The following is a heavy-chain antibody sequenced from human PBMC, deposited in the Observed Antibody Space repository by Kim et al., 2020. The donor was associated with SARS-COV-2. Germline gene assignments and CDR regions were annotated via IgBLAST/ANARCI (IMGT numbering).Heavy chain of an antibody. D-gene: IGHD6-6*01. Sequence: YADSVKGRFTISRDNSKNSLYLQMNSLRTEDTALYYCAKDIRAREYSIDYWGQGTLVTVSS. CDR3: AKDIRAREYSIDY. J-gene: IGHJ4*02. V-gene: IGHV3-43*01.